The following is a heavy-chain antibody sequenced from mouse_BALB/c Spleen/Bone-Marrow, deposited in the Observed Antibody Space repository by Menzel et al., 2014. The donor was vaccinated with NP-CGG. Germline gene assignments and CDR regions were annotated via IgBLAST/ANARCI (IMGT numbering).Heavy chain of an antibody. D-gene: IGHD1-1*01. Sequence: DVQLVESGGGLVRPGGSLKLSCAASGFTFSSYAMSWVRQTPEKRLEWVASIRSGGSTYYPDSVKGRFTTSRDNARNILYLQMSSLRSEDTAMYYCARDGSSYYAMDYWGQGNSVTVSS. CDR1: GFTFSSYA. CDR2: IRSGGST. V-gene: IGHV5-6-5*01. CDR3: ARDGSSYYAMDY. J-gene: IGHJ4*01.